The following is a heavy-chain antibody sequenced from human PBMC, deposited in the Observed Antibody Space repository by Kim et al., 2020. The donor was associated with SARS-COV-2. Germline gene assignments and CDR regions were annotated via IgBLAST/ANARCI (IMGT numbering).Heavy chain of an antibody. CDR1: GDSVSSDSAA. V-gene: IGHV6-1*01. J-gene: IGHJ4*02. D-gene: IGHD2-2*01. Sequence: SQTLSLTRVISGDSVSSDSAAWNWIRQSPSRGLEWLGRTYYRSKWYNDYGVSVKSRVTVNPDTSKNQFSLQLNSVTPEDTAVYYCAREPRDCIRTSCHFDYWGQGILVTVSS. CDR2: TYYRSKWYN. CDR3: AREPRDCIRTSCHFDY.